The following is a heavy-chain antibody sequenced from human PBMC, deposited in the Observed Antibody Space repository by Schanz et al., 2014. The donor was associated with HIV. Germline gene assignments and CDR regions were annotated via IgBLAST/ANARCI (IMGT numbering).Heavy chain of an antibody. Sequence: QVQLQQWGAGLLKPSETLSLTCAVYGGSFSGHYFRWILPPPGQGLSSIAEINHSGSTNYNPSLKSRVTISVDTSKNQFSLSLGSVTAADTAIYFCARGSSGGDSAAEYFRHWGQGTLVTVSS. CDR2: INHSGST. D-gene: IGHD2-21*02. CDR1: GGSFSGHY. CDR3: ARGSSGGDSAAEYFRH. J-gene: IGHJ1*01. V-gene: IGHV4-34*01.